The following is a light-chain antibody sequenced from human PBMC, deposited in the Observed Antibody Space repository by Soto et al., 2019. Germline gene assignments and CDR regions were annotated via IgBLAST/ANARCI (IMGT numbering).Light chain of an antibody. CDR2: GAS. CDR1: QGVSSN. Sequence: EIVMTQSPATLSVSPGERATLSCRASQGVSSNLAWYQQKPGQAPRLLISGASTRATGIPARFSGSGSGPEFTLTISSLQSEDFAVYYCQQYRHWPRTFGQGTKVEIK. V-gene: IGKV3-15*01. J-gene: IGKJ1*01. CDR3: QQYRHWPRT.